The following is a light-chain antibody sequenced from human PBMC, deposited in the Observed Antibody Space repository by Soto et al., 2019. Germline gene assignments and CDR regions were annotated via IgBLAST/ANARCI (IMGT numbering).Light chain of an antibody. V-gene: IGLV2-14*01. J-gene: IGLJ2*01. CDR3: SSYTSISTLVL. Sequence: QSALTQPASVSGSPGQSIIISGSGTSSDIGAYNYVSWYQQHPGKAPKLMIYEVSNRPSGVSNRFSGSKSGNTASLTISGLQAEDEADYYCSSYTSISTLVLFGGGTKVTVL. CDR2: EVS. CDR1: SSDIGAYNY.